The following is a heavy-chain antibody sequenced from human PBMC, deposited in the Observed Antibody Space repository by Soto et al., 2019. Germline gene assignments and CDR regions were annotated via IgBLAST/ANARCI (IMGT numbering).Heavy chain of an antibody. V-gene: IGHV3-48*02. D-gene: IGHD3-10*01. CDR3: SFDSTYYYGSGSYYNPSFDI. J-gene: IGHJ3*02. Sequence: PGGSLRLSCAASGFTFSSYSMNWVRQAPGKGLEWVSYISSSSSTIYYADSVKGRFTISRDNAKNSLYLQMNSLRDEDTAVYYCSFDSTYYYGSGSYYNPSFDIWGQGTMVTVSS. CDR2: ISSSSSTI. CDR1: GFTFSSYS.